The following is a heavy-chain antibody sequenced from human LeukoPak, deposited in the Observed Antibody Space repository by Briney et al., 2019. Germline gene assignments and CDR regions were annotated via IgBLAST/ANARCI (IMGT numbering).Heavy chain of an antibody. CDR1: GGSISSSSYY. D-gene: IGHD6-13*01. CDR3: ARGYSSNWYLGY. J-gene: IGHJ4*02. V-gene: IGHV4-39*07. Sequence: SETLSLTCTVSGGSISSSSYYWGWIRQPPGKGLEWIGSIYYSGSTYYNPSLKSRVTMSVDTSKNQFSLKLSSVTAADTAVYYCARGYSSNWYLGYWGQGTLVTVSS. CDR2: IYYSGST.